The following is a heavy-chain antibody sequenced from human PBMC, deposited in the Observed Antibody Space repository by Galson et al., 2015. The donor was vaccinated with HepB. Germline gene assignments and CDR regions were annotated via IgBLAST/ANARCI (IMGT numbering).Heavy chain of an antibody. D-gene: IGHD3-22*01. CDR1: GFTVSSNY. Sequence: SLRLSCAASGFTVSSNYMSWVRQAPGKGLEWVSVIYSGGSTYYADSVKGRFTISRDNSKNTLYLQTNSLRAEDTAVYYCARALHYYDSSGYYLGHAFDIWGQGTMVTVSS. V-gene: IGHV3-53*01. CDR3: ARALHYYDSSGYYLGHAFDI. J-gene: IGHJ3*02. CDR2: IYSGGST.